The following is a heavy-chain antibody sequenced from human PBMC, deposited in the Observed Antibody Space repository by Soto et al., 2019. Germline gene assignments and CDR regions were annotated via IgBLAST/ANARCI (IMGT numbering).Heavy chain of an antibody. V-gene: IGHV3-23*01. CDR2: ISGSDDST. CDR3: AKRSSSSTFDY. D-gene: IGHD6-6*01. Sequence: EVPLLESGGGLVQPGESLRLSCAASGFTFSSYAMSWVRQAPGKGLEWVSVISGSDDSTYYADSVKGRFTISRDNSKNTLHLQMNSLRAEDTAVYYCAKRSSSSTFDYWGQGTLVTVSS. J-gene: IGHJ4*02. CDR1: GFTFSSYA.